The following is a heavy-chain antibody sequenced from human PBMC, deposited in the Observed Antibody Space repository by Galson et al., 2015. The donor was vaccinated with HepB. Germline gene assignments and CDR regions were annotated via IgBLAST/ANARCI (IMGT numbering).Heavy chain of an antibody. J-gene: IGHJ4*02. CDR3: ATQVVDFWSGYCY. D-gene: IGHD3-3*01. Sequence: SVKVSCKVSGYTLTELSMHWVRQAPGKGLEWMGGFDPENNETVYAQKFQGRVTMTGDTSTDTGYMELRSLRSEDTALYYCATQVVDFWSGYCYWGQGTLVTVSS. CDR2: FDPENNET. V-gene: IGHV1-24*01. CDR1: GYTLTELS.